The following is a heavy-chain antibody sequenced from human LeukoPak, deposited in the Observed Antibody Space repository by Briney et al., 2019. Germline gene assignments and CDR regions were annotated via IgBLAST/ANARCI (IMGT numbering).Heavy chain of an antibody. CDR3: TTDRFAVQKGGY. V-gene: IGHV3-15*01. J-gene: IGHJ4*02. Sequence: GGSLRLSCAASGFTFSSYSMSWVRQAPGKGLEWVGRIKSKTDGGTTDYAAPVKGRFTISRDDSKNTLYLQMNSLKTEDTAVYYCTTDRFAVQKGGYWGQGTLVTVSS. CDR1: GFTFSSYS. D-gene: IGHD1-1*01. CDR2: IKSKTDGGTT.